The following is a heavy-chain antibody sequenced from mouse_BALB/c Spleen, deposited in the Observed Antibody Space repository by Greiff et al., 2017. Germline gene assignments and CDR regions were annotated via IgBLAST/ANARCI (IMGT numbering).Heavy chain of an antibody. V-gene: IGHV3-6*02. CDR1: GYSITSGYY. J-gene: IGHJ4*01. D-gene: IGHD1-1*01. CDR2: ISYDGSN. Sequence: DVKLQESGPGLVKPSQSLSLTCSVTGYSITSGYYWNWIRQFPGNKLEWMGYISYDGSNNYNPSLKNRISITRDTSKNQFFLKLNSVTTEDTATYYCAREGYGSSYAMDYWGQGTSVTVSS. CDR3: AREGYGSSYAMDY.